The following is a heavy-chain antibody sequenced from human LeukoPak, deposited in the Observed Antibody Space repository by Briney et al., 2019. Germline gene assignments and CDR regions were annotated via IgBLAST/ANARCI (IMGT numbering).Heavy chain of an antibody. Sequence: GESLKISCKASGYTFTNYWIGWVRQMPGKGLEWMGIIYPGDSDTRNSPSFQGQVTISADKSRSTAYLQWSSLRASDTAMYYCARACSSGWTFDYWGQGTLVTVSS. J-gene: IGHJ4*02. CDR3: ARACSSGWTFDY. CDR2: IYPGDSDT. CDR1: GYTFTNYW. D-gene: IGHD6-19*01. V-gene: IGHV5-51*01.